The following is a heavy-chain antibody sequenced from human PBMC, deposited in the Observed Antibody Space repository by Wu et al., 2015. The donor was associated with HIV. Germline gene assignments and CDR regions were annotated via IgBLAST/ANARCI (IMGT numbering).Heavy chain of an antibody. V-gene: IGHV1-69*11. CDR3: VRDRTWDEDY. Sequence: QVQLVQSGAEVKKPGSSVKVSCKASGGTFSSYGFSWVRQAPGQGLEWMGRIIPIVGTARYAQKFQGRVTITADESTSTAYMKLSSLTSEDTAVYYCVRDRTWDEDYWGQGNDGHRLL. CDR1: GGTFSSYG. CDR2: IIPIVGTA. J-gene: IGHJ4*02. D-gene: IGHD1-26*01.